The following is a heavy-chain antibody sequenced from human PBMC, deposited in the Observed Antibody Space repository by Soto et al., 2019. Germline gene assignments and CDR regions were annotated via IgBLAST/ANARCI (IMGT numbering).Heavy chain of an antibody. J-gene: IGHJ6*02. V-gene: IGHV3-30*18. D-gene: IGHD2-15*01. CDR3: AKDPRYCSGGTCQGTYYYYGMDV. CDR2: MSHDGSNK. Sequence: VQLVESGGGVVQPGRSLRLSCAASGFTFSSYGMHWVRQAPGKGLEWVAVMSHDGSNKYYADSVKGRFTISRDNSKNTLYLQMNSLRAEDTAVYYCAKDPRYCSGGTCQGTYYYYGMDVWGQGTTVTVSS. CDR1: GFTFSSYG.